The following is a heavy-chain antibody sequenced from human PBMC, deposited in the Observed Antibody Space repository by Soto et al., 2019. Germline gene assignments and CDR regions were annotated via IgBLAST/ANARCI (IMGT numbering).Heavy chain of an antibody. V-gene: IGHV1-69*13. Sequence: ASVKVSCKASGGTFSSYAISWVRQAPGQGLEWMGGIIPIFGTANYAQKFQGRVTITADESTSTAYMELSSLRSEDTAVYYCARELRGYSGYDYGGDDWFDPWGQGTLVTVSS. D-gene: IGHD5-12*01. J-gene: IGHJ5*02. CDR2: IIPIFGTA. CDR3: ARELRGYSGYDYGGDDWFDP. CDR1: GGTFSSYA.